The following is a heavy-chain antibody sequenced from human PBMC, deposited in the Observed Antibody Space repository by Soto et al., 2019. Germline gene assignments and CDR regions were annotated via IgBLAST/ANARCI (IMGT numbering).Heavy chain of an antibody. V-gene: IGHV3-23*01. Sequence: PGGSLRLSCAASGFTFNNYAMNWVRQAPGKGLEWVATISATGGSTYYADSVKGRFTISRDNSKNTLYLQMNGLRVEDTAVYYCAKDRLAGNFDSWGQGTKVTVSS. CDR1: GFTFNNYA. J-gene: IGHJ4*02. CDR3: AKDRLAGNFDS. CDR2: ISATGGST.